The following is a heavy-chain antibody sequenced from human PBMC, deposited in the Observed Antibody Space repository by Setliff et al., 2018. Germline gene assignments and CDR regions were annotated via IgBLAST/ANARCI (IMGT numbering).Heavy chain of an antibody. J-gene: IGHJ4*02. CDR1: GGSISSGSYY. Sequence: PSETLSLTCTVSGGSISSGSYYWSWIRQPAGKGLEWIGHFYTSGSTNYNPSLKSRVTISVDTSKNQFSLKLSSVTAADTAVYYCASVDVVLMVYALWGQGTQVTVSS. D-gene: IGHD2-8*01. V-gene: IGHV4-61*09. CDR3: ASVDVVLMVYAL. CDR2: FYTSGST.